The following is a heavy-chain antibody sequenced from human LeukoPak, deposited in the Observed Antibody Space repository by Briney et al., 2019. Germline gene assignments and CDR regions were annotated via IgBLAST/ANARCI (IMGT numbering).Heavy chain of an antibody. V-gene: IGHV4-39*01. CDR1: GGSISSSTYY. D-gene: IGHD2-15*01. CDR3: ARQPDCSGGNCYTFFFDY. CDR2: IYYTGNT. J-gene: IGHJ4*02. Sequence: SETLSLTCAVSGGSISSSTYYWGWIRQPPGEGLEWIGTIYYTGNTYYNPSLKSRVTISVDTSKNPFSLQLTSVTAADTAVYYCARQPDCSGGNCYTFFFDYWGQGTLVTVSS.